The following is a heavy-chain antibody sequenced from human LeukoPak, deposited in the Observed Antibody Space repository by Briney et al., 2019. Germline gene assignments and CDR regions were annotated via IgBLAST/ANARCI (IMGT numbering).Heavy chain of an antibody. D-gene: IGHD1-26*01. V-gene: IGHV4-59*01. CDR2: IYYSGST. J-gene: IGHJ4*02. CDR3: ARARSGKWGFDY. CDR1: GGSISTYY. Sequence: SETLSLTCTVSGGSISTYYWSWIRQPPGKGLEWIGYIYYSGSTNYNPSLKSRVTISVDTSKNQFSLKLSSVTAADTAVYYCARARSGKWGFDYWGQGTLVTVSS.